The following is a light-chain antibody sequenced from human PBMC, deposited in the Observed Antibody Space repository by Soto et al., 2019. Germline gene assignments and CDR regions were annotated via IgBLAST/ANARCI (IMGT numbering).Light chain of an antibody. Sequence: DTVMTQSPDSLAVSLGERATINCKSSQSVFHSANNMNYLAWYQQKPGQSPKLLISWASIRDSGVPDRFSGSGSGTDFTLTISSLQPEDFATYYCQQSYSTPPFFGGGTKVEIK. CDR1: QSVFHSANNMNY. CDR3: QQSYSTPPF. CDR2: WAS. V-gene: IGKV4-1*01. J-gene: IGKJ4*01.